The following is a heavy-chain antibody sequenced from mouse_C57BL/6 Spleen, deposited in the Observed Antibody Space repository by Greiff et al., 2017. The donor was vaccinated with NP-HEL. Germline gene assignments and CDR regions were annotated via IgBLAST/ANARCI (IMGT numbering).Heavy chain of an antibody. Sequence: EVQVVESGGGLVQPGGSLSLSCAASGFTFTDYYMSWVRQPPGKALEWLGFIRNKANGYTTEYSASVKGRFTISRDNSQSILYLQMNALRAEDIAVLKGRFTMTRDKSQSILDLQMNALRAEDSANYYCARYRYYGSSYGWYFDVWGTGTTVTVSS. CDR2: IRNKANGYTT. CDR3: RFTMTRDKSQSILDLQMNALRAEDSANYYCARYRYYGSSYGWYFDV. CDR1: GFTFTDYY. J-gene: IGHJ1*03. D-gene: IGHD1-1*01. V-gene: IGHV7-3*01.